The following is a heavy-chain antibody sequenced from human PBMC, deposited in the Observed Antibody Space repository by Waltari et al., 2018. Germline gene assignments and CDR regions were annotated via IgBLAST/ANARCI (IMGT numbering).Heavy chain of an antibody. CDR2: IYYSGST. CDR1: GGSISSYY. J-gene: IGHJ4*02. V-gene: IGHV4-59*01. Sequence: QVQLQESGSGLVKPSETLSLTCTVSGGSISSYYWSWIRQPPGKGLEWIGYIYYSGSTNYNPSLKSRVTISVDTSKNQFSLKLSSVTAADTAVYYCARDGEMATGGFYYWGQGTLVTVS. CDR3: ARDGEMATGGFYY. D-gene: IGHD5-12*01.